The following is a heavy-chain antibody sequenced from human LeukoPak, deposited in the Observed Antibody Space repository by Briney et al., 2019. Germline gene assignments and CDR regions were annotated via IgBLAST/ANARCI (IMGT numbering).Heavy chain of an antibody. Sequence: PSETLSLTCTVSGGSISSYYWSWIRQPPGKGLEWIGYIYYSGSTNYNPSLKSRVTISVDTSKNQFSLKLSSVTAADTAVYYCARQMPLVAGYYYYGMDVWGQGTTVTVSS. CDR1: GGSISSYY. CDR3: ARQMPLVAGYYYYGMDV. CDR2: IYYSGST. D-gene: IGHD6-6*01. J-gene: IGHJ6*02. V-gene: IGHV4-59*08.